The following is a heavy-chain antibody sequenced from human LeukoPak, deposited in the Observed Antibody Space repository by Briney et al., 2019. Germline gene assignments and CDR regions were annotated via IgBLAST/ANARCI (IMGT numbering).Heavy chain of an antibody. CDR3: ARPPQVGARHPLVF. CDR2: INLNAVTT. V-gene: IGHV1-46*01. D-gene: IGHD1-26*01. CDR1: GYTFTNYY. J-gene: IGHJ4*02. Sequence: GASVKVSCKASGYTFTNYYIHWMRQAPGQGLEWVGIINLNAVTTRYAQKFQGRVTMTRDTSTSTVYMELSSLRSEDTAVYYCARPPQVGARHPLVFWGQGTLVTVSS.